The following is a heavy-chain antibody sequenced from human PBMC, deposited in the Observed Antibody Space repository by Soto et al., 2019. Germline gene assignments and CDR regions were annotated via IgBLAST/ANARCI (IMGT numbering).Heavy chain of an antibody. CDR3: AACAMAKHNGNFDY. D-gene: IGHD1-20*01. CDR1: GGTFSSYA. V-gene: IGHV1-69*12. J-gene: IGHJ4*02. CDR2: IIPIFGTA. Sequence: QVQLVQSGAEVKKPGSSVKVSCKASGGTFSSYAISWVRQAPGQGLEWMGGIIPIFGTANYAQKFQGRVTITADESTSTAYKELSSMRTEDTAVYYCAACAMAKHNGNFDYWGQGTLVTVSS.